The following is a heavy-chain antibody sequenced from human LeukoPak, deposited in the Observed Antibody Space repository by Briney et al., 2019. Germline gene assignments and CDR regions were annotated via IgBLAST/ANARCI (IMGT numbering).Heavy chain of an antibody. CDR2: ISSSGSTI. J-gene: IGHJ4*02. V-gene: IGHV3-48*03. CDR3: ARVSAAAGRDY. Sequence: GGSLRLSCAASGFTFSSYEMNWVRQAPGKGLEWVSYISSSGSTIYYADSVKGRFTISRDNAKNSLYLQMNSLRAEDTAVYYCARVSAAAGRDYWGQGTLVTVSS. D-gene: IGHD6-13*01. CDR1: GFTFSSYE.